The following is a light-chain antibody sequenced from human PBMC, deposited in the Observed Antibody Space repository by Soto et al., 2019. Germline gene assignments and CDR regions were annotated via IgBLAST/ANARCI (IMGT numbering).Light chain of an antibody. J-gene: IGKJ4*01. CDR1: QSVRSTY. CDR2: GVS. CDR3: QQYGDWPLT. Sequence: VMTQSPYTLSVSPVERAPLSCSASQSVRSTYLAWYQQKPGQAPRLLIFGVSNRAAGIPARFSGSGSGTEFTLTISSLQSEDFAVYYCQQYGDWPLTFGGGTKVDI. V-gene: IGKV3-15*01.